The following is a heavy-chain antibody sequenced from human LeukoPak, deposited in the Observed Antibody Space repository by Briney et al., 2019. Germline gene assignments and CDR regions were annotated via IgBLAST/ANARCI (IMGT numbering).Heavy chain of an antibody. D-gene: IGHD2-2*01. CDR3: AREEVGYCSSTSCGNFDY. CDR1: GFTFSSYS. V-gene: IGHV3-21*01. Sequence: GGSLRLSCAASGFTFSSYSMNWVRQAPGKGLEWVSSISSSSSYIYYADSVKGRFTISRDNAKNSLCLQMNSLRAEDTAVYYCAREEVGYCSSTSCGNFDYWGQGTLVTVSS. CDR2: ISSSSSYI. J-gene: IGHJ4*02.